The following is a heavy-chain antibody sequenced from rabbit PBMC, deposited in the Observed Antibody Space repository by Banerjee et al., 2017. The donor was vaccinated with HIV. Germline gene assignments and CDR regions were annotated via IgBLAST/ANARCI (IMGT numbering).Heavy chain of an antibody. Sequence: QEQLEESGGGLVQPEGSLTLTCTASGFSFSNKYVMCWVRQAPGKGLELIACIYTSSGSTWYASWAKGRFTISRSTSLNTVDLKMTSLTAADTATYFCARDAGSTYYTYYFDLRGPGTLVTVS. CDR2: IYTSSGST. J-gene: IGHJ4*01. V-gene: IGHV1S43*01. CDR3: ARDAGSTYYTYYFDL. CDR1: GFSFSNKYV. D-gene: IGHD8-1*01.